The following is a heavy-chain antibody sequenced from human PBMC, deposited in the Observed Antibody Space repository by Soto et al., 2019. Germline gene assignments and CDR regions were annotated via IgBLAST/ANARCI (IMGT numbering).Heavy chain of an antibody. V-gene: IGHV1-69*01. CDR1: GGTFSSYA. CDR3: ARAGGYCSSTSCYMLDYYYYYGMDV. D-gene: IGHD2-2*01. CDR2: IIPICGTA. Sequence: QVQLVQSGAEVKKPGSSVKVSCKASGGTFSSYAISWVRQAPGQGLEWMGGIIPICGTANYAQKFQGRVTITADESTSTAYMELSSLRSEDTAVYYCARAGGYCSSTSCYMLDYYYYYGMDVWGQGTTVTVSS. J-gene: IGHJ6*02.